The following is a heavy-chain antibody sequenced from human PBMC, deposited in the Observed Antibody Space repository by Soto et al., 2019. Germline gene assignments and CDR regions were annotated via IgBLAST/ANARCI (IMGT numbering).Heavy chain of an antibody. D-gene: IGHD3-10*01. CDR2: IYYSGST. CDR3: ARYGSGTYYPTTFDY. J-gene: IGHJ4*02. CDR1: GGSISSGGYY. Sequence: QVQLQESGPGLVKPSQTLSLTCTVSGGSISSGGYYWSWIRQHPGKGLECIEYIYYSGSTYYNPSLKRPVTISVDTSENQFSVKLSSVTAADTAVYYCARYGSGTYYPTTFDYWGQGTLVTVP. V-gene: IGHV4-31*01.